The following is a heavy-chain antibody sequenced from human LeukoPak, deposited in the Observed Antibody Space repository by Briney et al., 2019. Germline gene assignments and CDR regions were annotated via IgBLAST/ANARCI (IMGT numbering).Heavy chain of an antibody. D-gene: IGHD3-10*01. Sequence: GGSLRLSCAASGFTFSSYGMHWVRQAAGKGLGWVTFIRYDGSNKYYADSGKGRFTISRDNSKNTLCLQMNSLRAEDTAVYYCAKDSDYYYGSGSEFDYWGQGTLVTVSS. J-gene: IGHJ4*02. CDR2: IRYDGSNK. CDR3: AKDSDYYYGSGSEFDY. V-gene: IGHV3-30*02. CDR1: GFTFSSYG.